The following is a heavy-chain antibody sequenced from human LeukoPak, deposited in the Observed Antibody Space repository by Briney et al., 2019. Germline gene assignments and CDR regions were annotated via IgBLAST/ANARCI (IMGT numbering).Heavy chain of an antibody. V-gene: IGHV3-30-3*01. Sequence: GGSLRLSCAGSGFTFSNAWMSWVRQAPGKGLEWVALISYDGSNEYFADSVKGRFTISRDNSKNTLYLQMNSLRAEDTAVYYCARDVKSRYCSSASCSTDYYYYMDVWGKGTTVTVSS. D-gene: IGHD2-2*01. CDR1: GFTFSNAW. J-gene: IGHJ6*03. CDR3: ARDVKSRYCSSASCSTDYYYYMDV. CDR2: ISYDGSNE.